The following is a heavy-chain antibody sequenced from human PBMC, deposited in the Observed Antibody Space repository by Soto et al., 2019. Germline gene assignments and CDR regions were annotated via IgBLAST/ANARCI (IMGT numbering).Heavy chain of an antibody. CDR1: GYTFTSHD. D-gene: IGHD3-22*01. Sequence: SVKVSCKASGYTFTSHDINWVRQATGQGLEWMGWVNPNSGYTGYAQEFQGRVTMTRDTSTGTAYLELSSLRSDDAAMYSCARGITSGYSAYYFDYWGQGTPVTVSS. J-gene: IGHJ4*02. CDR2: VNPNSGYT. V-gene: IGHV1-8*01. CDR3: ARGITSGYSAYYFDY.